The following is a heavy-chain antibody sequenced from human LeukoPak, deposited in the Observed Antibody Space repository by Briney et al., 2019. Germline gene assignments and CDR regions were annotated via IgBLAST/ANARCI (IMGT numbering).Heavy chain of an antibody. V-gene: IGHV3-21*01. D-gene: IGHD6-19*01. CDR3: AKDSGWYYMDV. J-gene: IGHJ6*03. CDR1: GFTFSSYN. Sequence: GGSLRLSCAASGFTFSSYNMNWVRQAPAKGLEWVSYIRNSSSYRLCAESVKGRFTIYRDNTKNSLYLQMNSLRAEDTAVYYCAKDSGWYYMDVWGKGTTVTVS. CDR2: IRNSSSYR.